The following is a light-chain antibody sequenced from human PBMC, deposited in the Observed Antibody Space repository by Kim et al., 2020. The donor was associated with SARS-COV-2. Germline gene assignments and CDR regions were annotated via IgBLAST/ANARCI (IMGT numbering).Light chain of an antibody. CDR3: QVWDSTSDHRVV. CDR2: YDS. J-gene: IGLJ2*01. V-gene: IGLV3-21*04. CDR1: RIGSKS. Sequence: PGQTARITCGGNRIGSKSVPWYQQKPGRAPVLVISYDSDRPSGVPERFSGSNSGNTATLSISGVEAGDEADYYCQVWDSTSDHRVVFGGGTQLTVL.